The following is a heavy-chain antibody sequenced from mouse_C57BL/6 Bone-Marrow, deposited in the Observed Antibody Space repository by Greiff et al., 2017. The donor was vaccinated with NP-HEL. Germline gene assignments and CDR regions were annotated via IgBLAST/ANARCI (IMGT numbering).Heavy chain of an antibody. J-gene: IGHJ3*01. V-gene: IGHV1-69*01. Sequence: QVQLQQPGAELVMPGASVKLSCKASGYTFTSYWMHWVKQRPGQGLEWIGEIDPSDSYTNYNQKFKGKSTLTVDKSSSTAYMQLSSLTSEDSAVYYCAREDYDYSAWFAYWGQGTLVTVSA. CDR3: AREDYDYSAWFAY. CDR1: GYTFTSYW. D-gene: IGHD2-4*01. CDR2: IDPSDSYT.